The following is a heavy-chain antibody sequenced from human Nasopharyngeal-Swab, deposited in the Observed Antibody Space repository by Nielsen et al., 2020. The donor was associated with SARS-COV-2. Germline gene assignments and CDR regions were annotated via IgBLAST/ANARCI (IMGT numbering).Heavy chain of an antibody. J-gene: IGHJ4*02. D-gene: IGHD1-26*01. Sequence: SETLSLTCTVSGGSISSYYWTWIRQSPGKGLEWIGYIYYSGSTDSNPSLKGRVTISVDTSKNQFSLKLNSVTAADTAVYYCARRETIVGSFDYWGQGTLVTVSS. V-gene: IGHV4-59*08. CDR2: IYYSGST. CDR3: ARRETIVGSFDY. CDR1: GGSISSYY.